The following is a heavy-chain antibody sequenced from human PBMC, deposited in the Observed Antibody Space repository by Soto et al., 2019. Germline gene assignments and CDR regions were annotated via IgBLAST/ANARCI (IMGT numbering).Heavy chain of an antibody. D-gene: IGHD3-9*01. V-gene: IGHV1-2*02. J-gene: IGHJ4*02. Sequence: ASVKVSCKASGYTFTVYYMHWVRQAPGQGLGWMGWINPKSGCTMYPQKFQVRVIMTGDTSISTAYMALTRLRTDDTAVYYGARDEGCYDMLTGYYKAHHFDQWGQGALVTVSS. CDR1: GYTFTVYY. CDR3: ARDEGCYDMLTGYYKAHHFDQ. CDR2: INPKSGCT.